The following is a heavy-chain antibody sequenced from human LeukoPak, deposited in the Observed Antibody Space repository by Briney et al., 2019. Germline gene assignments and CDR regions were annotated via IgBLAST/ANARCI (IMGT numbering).Heavy chain of an antibody. Sequence: GSLRLSCVASGFTFSSYGMNWVRQPPGKGLEWIAEINHSGSTNYNPSLKSRVTISVDTSKNQFSLKLSSVTAADTAAYYCARASRSVCSSTSCYSKAFDIWGQGTMVTVSS. V-gene: IGHV4-34*01. D-gene: IGHD2-2*01. CDR3: ARASRSVCSSTSCYSKAFDI. CDR2: INHSGST. J-gene: IGHJ3*02. CDR1: GFTFSSYG.